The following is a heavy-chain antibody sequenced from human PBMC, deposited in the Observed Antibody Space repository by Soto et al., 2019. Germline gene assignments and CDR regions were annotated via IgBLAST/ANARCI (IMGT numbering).Heavy chain of an antibody. CDR1: GGTLNNYV. D-gene: IGHD1-26*01. CDR3: AGGTWEPH. Sequence: SVKVSCKASGGTLNNYVLNWVRQAPGQGLEWMGAIIPVSGPADYAQRFQGRVTITADLSTATVYMELSSLTSGDTAVYYCAGGTWEPHWGQGTLVTVSS. V-gene: IGHV1-69*13. CDR2: IIPVSGPA. J-gene: IGHJ4*02.